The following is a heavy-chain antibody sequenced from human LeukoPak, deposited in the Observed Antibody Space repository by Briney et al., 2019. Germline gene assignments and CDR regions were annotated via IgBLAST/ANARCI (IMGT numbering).Heavy chain of an antibody. CDR1: GFTFTNAW. CDR3: TTGITMVRGVIHLIDY. J-gene: IGHJ4*02. Sequence: GGSLRLSCAASGFTFTNAWMSWVRQAPGKGLEWVGRIKSKTDGGTTDYAAPVKGRFTISRDDSKNTLYLQMNSLKTEDTAVYFCTTGITMVRGVIHLIDYWGQGTLVTVSS. CDR2: IKSKTDGGTT. V-gene: IGHV3-15*01. D-gene: IGHD3-10*01.